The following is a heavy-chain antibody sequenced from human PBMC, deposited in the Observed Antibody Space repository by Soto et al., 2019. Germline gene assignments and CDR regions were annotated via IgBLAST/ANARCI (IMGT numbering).Heavy chain of an antibody. CDR3: ARAHYGGNSFSSGYFDY. CDR1: GFTFSSYG. CDR2: IWYDGSNK. Sequence: GGSLRLSCAASGFTFSSYGMHWVRQAPGKGLEWVAVIWYDGSNKYYADSVKGRFTISRDNSTSTAYMELSSLRSEDTAFFYCARAHYGGNSFSSGYFDYWGQGTLVTVSS. J-gene: IGHJ4*02. D-gene: IGHD4-17*01. V-gene: IGHV3-33*01.